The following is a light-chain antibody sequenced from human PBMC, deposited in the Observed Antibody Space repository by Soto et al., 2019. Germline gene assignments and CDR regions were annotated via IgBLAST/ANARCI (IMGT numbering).Light chain of an antibody. CDR1: RSVSSSY. CDR2: GAS. CDR3: QQRSNWPIT. V-gene: IGKV3D-20*02. Sequence: EIVLTQSPGSLSLSPGERATLSCRASRSVSSSYLAWYQQKPGQAPRLLIYGASSRATGIPARFSGSGSGTDFTLTISSLEPEDFAVYYCQQRSNWPITFGQGTQLEIK. J-gene: IGKJ5*01.